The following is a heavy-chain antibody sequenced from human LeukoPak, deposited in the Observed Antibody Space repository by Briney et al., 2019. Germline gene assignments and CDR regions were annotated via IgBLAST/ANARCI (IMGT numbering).Heavy chain of an antibody. Sequence: ASVKVSCKASGGTFSIYAISWVRQAPGQGLEWMGGIIPIFGTANCAQKFQGRVTITTDESTSTAYMELSSLRSEDTAVYYCARGPSGYGGRIHYYYYYYMDVWGKGTTVTVSS. CDR3: ARGPSGYGGRIHYYYYYYMDV. J-gene: IGHJ6*03. V-gene: IGHV1-69*05. CDR2: IIPIFGTA. CDR1: GGTFSIYA. D-gene: IGHD3-22*01.